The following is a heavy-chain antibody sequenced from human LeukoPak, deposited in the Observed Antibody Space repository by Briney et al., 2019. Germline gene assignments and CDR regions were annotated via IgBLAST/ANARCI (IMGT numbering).Heavy chain of an antibody. CDR3: ARASSTHYGSGSYYNY. CDR1: GGTFSSYA. V-gene: IGHV1-69*06. CDR2: IIPIFGTA. D-gene: IGHD3-10*01. Sequence: SVKVSCKASGGTFSSYAISWVRQAPGQGLEWMGGIIPIFGTANYAQKFQGRVTITADKSTSTAYMELSSLRSEDTAVYYCARASSTHYGSGSYYNYWGQGTLVTVSS. J-gene: IGHJ4*02.